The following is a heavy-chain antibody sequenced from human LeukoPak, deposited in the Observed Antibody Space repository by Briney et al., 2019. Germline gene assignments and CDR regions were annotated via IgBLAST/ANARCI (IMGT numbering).Heavy chain of an antibody. CDR2: ISYDGSNK. D-gene: IGHD5-12*01. CDR3: AKGLIISGYDFDWFDP. CDR1: GFTLSSYG. Sequence: GGSLRLSCAASGFTLSSYGMHWVRQAPGKGLEWVAVISYDGSNKYYADSVKGRFTISRDNSKNTLYLQMNSLRAEDTAVYYCAKGLIISGYDFDWFDPWGQGTLVTVSS. J-gene: IGHJ5*02. V-gene: IGHV3-30*18.